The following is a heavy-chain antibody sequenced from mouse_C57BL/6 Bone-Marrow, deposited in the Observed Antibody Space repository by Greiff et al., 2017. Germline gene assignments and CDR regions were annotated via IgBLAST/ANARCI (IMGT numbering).Heavy chain of an antibody. CDR2: IDPSDSYT. CDR1: GYTFTSYW. Sequence: QVQLQQPGAELVMPGASVKLSCKASGYTFTSYWMHWVKQRPGQGLEWIGEIDPSDSYTNYNQKFKGKSTLTVDKSSSTAYMQLRSLTSEDSAVYYCAREGGLRPGFAYWGQGTLVTVSA. V-gene: IGHV1-69*01. J-gene: IGHJ3*01. D-gene: IGHD2-4*01. CDR3: AREGGLRPGFAY.